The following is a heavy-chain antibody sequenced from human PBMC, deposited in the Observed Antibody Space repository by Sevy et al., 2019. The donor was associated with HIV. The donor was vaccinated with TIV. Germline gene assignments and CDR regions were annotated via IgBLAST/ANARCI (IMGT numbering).Heavy chain of an antibody. V-gene: IGHV3-23*01. CDR1: GFTFSSYA. D-gene: IGHD3-10*01. Sequence: GGSLRLSCAASGFTFSSYAMSWVRQAPGKGLEWVSAISGRGGSTYYADSVKGRFTISRDNSKNTLYLQMNSLRAEDTAVYYCAKGITMVRGVISYFDYWGQGTLVTVSS. CDR3: AKGITMVRGVISYFDY. J-gene: IGHJ4*02. CDR2: ISGRGGST.